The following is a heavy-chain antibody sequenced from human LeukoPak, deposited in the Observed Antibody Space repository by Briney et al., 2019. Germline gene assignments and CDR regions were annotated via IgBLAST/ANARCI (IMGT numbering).Heavy chain of an antibody. D-gene: IGHD4-11*01. V-gene: IGHV1-2*02. CDR2: INPNRGGT. CDR3: ARDVDHNDSTGKGLVDI. J-gene: IGHJ3*02. CDR1: GYTFTGYY. Sequence: GASVKVSCKASGYTFTGYYIHWVRQAPGQGLEWMGWINPNRGGTNYAEKFQGRVTMTRDTSISTAYMELSRLRSDDTAMYYCARDVDHNDSTGKGLVDIWRQGTMVTVSS.